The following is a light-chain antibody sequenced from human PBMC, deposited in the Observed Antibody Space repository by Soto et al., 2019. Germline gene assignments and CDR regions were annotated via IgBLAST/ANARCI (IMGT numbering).Light chain of an antibody. J-gene: IGKJ5*01. CDR2: WAS. CDR3: QQYGTSPIN. CDR1: QSVLYNSNNKNY. Sequence: DIVMTQSPDSLAVSLGERATINCKSSQSVLYNSNNKNYLAWYQQKPGQPPKLLIYWASTRESGVPDRFSGSGSGTDFTLTVSRLEPEDFAVYYCQQYGTSPINFGQGTRLEIK. V-gene: IGKV4-1*01.